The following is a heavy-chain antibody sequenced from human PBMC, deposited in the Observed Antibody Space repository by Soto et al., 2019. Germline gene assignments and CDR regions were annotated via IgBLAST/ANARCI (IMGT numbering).Heavy chain of an antibody. CDR1: GYTFTNYG. CDR3: ARGVGSGSYYNQDNWFDP. V-gene: IGHV1-18*01. CDR2: INFYNGNT. Sequence: QVQLVQSGGEVKKPGASVKVSCKASGYTFTNYGISWVRQAPGQGLEWMGWINFYNGNTKYAQKVQGRVTMTTDTSTRTAYMERRSLRSDDAAVYYCARGVGSGSYYNQDNWFDPWGQGTLVTVSS. J-gene: IGHJ5*02. D-gene: IGHD3-10*01.